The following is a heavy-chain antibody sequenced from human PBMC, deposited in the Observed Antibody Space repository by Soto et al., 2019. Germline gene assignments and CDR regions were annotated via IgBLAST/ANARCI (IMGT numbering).Heavy chain of an antibody. CDR3: AKDGGLHLGELSLYHYYYYMDV. Sequence: QVQLVESGGGVVQPGRSLRLSCAASGFTFSSYGMHWVRQAPGKGLEWVAVISYDGSNKYYADSVKGRFTISRDNSKNTLYLQMNSLRADDTAVYYCAKDGGLHLGELSLYHYYYYMDVWGKGTTVTVSS. D-gene: IGHD3-16*02. V-gene: IGHV3-30*18. J-gene: IGHJ6*03. CDR2: ISYDGSNK. CDR1: GFTFSSYG.